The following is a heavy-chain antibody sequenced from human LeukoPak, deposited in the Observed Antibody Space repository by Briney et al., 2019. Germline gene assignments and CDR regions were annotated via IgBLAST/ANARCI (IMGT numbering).Heavy chain of an antibody. CDR3: ARPGDSPFDH. CDR2: ISYDGNSE. CDR1: GFRLSHSG. J-gene: IGHJ4*02. V-gene: IGHV3-30*19. Sequence: GGSLRLSCAASGFRLSHSGMHWVRQAPGQGLEWVATISYDGNSEYYRDSVKGRFAVSRVNSKNTLYLQTQSLRHEDTAVYFCARPGDSPFDHWGQGTLVTVSS. D-gene: IGHD5-18*01.